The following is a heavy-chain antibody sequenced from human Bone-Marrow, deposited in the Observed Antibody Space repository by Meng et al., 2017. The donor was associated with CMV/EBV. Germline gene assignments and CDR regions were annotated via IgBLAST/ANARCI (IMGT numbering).Heavy chain of an antibody. J-gene: IGHJ6*02. CDR2: IIPILGIA. D-gene: IGHD1-14*01. V-gene: IGHV1-69*10. CDR1: GGTFSSYA. CDR3: ARCSLPDTEKYCYYYYGMDV. Sequence: SVKVSCKASGGTFSSYAISWVRQAPGQGLEWMGGIIPILGIANYAQKFQGRVTITADKSTSTAYMELSSLRSEDTAVYYCARCSLPDTEKYCYYYYGMDVWGQGTTVTVSS.